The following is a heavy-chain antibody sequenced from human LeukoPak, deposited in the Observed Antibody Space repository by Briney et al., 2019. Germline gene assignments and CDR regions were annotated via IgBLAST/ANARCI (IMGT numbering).Heavy chain of an antibody. CDR1: GDSTNNFY. D-gene: IGHD2-8*01. CDR3: ALAPNSNWFDF. CDR2: IHYSGSS. Sequence: KPSETLSLTCTVSGDSTNNFYWNWIRQSPGKGLEWIGNIHYSGSSVYNPSLQSRVTITIDTSRRQLFLKLNSVTAADTAVYFCALAPNSNWFDFWGPGTLVTVSS. J-gene: IGHJ5*01. V-gene: IGHV4-59*03.